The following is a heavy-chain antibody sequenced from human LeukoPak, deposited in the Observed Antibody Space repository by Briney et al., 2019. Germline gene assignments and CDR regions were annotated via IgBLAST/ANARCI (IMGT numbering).Heavy chain of an antibody. Sequence: ASETLSLTCTVSGGSISSSSYYWGWIRQPPGKGLEWIGSIYNSGSTYYNPSLKSRVTISVDTSKNQFSLKLSSVTAADTAVYYCARTRYYYNSRSYGAPYYFDYWGQGTLVTVSS. J-gene: IGHJ4*02. CDR3: ARTRYYYNSRSYGAPYYFDY. CDR1: GGSISSSSYY. CDR2: IYNSGST. D-gene: IGHD3-10*01. V-gene: IGHV4-39*01.